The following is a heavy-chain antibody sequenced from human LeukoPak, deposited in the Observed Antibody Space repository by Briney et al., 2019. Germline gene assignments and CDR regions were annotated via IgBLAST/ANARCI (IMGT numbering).Heavy chain of an antibody. CDR1: GYSFTSYW. Sequence: GESLKISCKGSGYSFTSYWIGWVRQMPGKGLEWMGIIYPGDSDTRYSPSFQGQVTISADKSISTAYLQWSSLKASDTAMYYCAGHSSRWDYDYYGMDVWGKGTTVTVSS. CDR3: AGHSSRWDYDYYGMDV. V-gene: IGHV5-51*01. J-gene: IGHJ6*04. CDR2: IYPGDSDT. D-gene: IGHD6-13*01.